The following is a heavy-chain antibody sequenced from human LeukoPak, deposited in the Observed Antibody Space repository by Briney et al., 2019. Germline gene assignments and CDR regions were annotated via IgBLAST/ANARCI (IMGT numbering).Heavy chain of an antibody. V-gene: IGHV1-69*13. CDR2: IISIFGTA. J-gene: IGHJ4*02. D-gene: IGHD2-21*02. CDR1: GGTFSSYA. CDR3: ARSLYCGGDCYSGDY. Sequence: SVKVSCKASGGTFSSYAISWVRQAPGQGLEWMGGIISIFGTANYAQKFQGRVTITADESTSTAYMELSSLRSEDTAVYYCARSLYCGGDCYSGDYWGQGTLVTVSS.